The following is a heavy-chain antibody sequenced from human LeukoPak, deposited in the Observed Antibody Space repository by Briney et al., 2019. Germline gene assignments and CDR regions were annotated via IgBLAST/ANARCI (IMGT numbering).Heavy chain of an antibody. J-gene: IGHJ4*02. CDR2: IIPIFGTA. CDR1: GGTFISYA. Sequence: SVKVSCKASGGTFISYAISWVRQAPGQGVEWMGRIIPIFGTANYAQKFQGRVTITTDESTSTDYMELSSLRSEDTAVYYCARDKEYYDSSGYYFDYWGQGTLVTVSS. D-gene: IGHD3-22*01. CDR3: ARDKEYYDSSGYYFDY. V-gene: IGHV1-69*05.